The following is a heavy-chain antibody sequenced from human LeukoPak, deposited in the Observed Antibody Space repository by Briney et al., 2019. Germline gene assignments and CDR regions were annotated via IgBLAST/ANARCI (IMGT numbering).Heavy chain of an antibody. D-gene: IGHD2/OR15-2a*01. CDR1: GFTLSSYW. V-gene: IGHV3-7*01. J-gene: IGHJ4*02. CDR2: IKQDGSEK. Sequence: GGSLRLSCAVSGFTLSSYWMSWVRQAPGKGLEWVANIKQDGSEKYYVDSVKGRFTISRDNSKNTLYLQMNSLRAEDTAVYYCVSFYETYWGRGTLVTVSS. CDR3: VSFYETY.